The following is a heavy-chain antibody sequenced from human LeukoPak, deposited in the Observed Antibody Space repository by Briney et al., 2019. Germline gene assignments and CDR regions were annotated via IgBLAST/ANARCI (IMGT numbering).Heavy chain of an antibody. Sequence: PGGSLRLSCAASGFSFSGYWMHWVRQAPGKGLVWVSRINSDGSSTSYADSVKGRFTISRDNSKNTLYLQMNSLRAEDTAIYYCAHHGGGTIRIAAFDIWGQGTMVTVSS. J-gene: IGHJ3*02. CDR1: GFSFSGYW. CDR3: AHHGGGTIRIAAFDI. CDR2: INSDGSST. V-gene: IGHV3-74*01. D-gene: IGHD3-3*01.